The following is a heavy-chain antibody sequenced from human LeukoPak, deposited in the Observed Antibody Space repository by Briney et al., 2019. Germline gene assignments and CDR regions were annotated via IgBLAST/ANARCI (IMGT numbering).Heavy chain of an antibody. D-gene: IGHD2-2*02. Sequence: PPETRSLTCAVYGGSSSGYYWSWIPQPPGKGLEWIGEINHSGSTNYNPSLKSRVTISVDTSKNQFSLKLSSVTAADTAVYYCARGPRVVPAAISRFTNFDYWGQGTLVTVSS. CDR2: INHSGST. V-gene: IGHV4-34*01. CDR3: ARGPRVVPAAISRFTNFDY. CDR1: GGSSSGYY. J-gene: IGHJ4*02.